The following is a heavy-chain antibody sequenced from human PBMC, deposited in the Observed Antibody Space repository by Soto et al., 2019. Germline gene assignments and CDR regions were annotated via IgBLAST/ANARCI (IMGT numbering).Heavy chain of an antibody. J-gene: IGHJ5*02. D-gene: IGHD6-6*01. CDR1: GGTFSSYA. CDR2: IIPIFGTA. V-gene: IGHV1-69*06. CDR3: ASQRGAIAARPGNWFDP. Sequence: QVQLVQSGAEVKKPGSSVKVSCKASGGTFSSYAISWVRQAPGQGLEWMGGIIPIFGTANYAQKFQGRVTITADKSTSTADMELSSLRSEDPAVYYCASQRGAIAARPGNWFDPWGQGTLVTVSS.